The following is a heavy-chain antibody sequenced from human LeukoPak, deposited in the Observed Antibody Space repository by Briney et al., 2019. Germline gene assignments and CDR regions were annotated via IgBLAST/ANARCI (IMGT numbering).Heavy chain of an antibody. CDR1: GGSISSYY. J-gene: IGHJ4*02. V-gene: IGHV4-59*08. CDR2: IYYSGST. CDR3: ARLISRVLYYFDY. Sequence: SETLSLTCTVSGGSISSYYWSWIRQPPGKGLEWIGYIYYSGSTNYNPSLKSRVTISVDTSKNQFSLKLSSVTAADTAVYYCARLISRVLYYFDYWGQGTLVTVSS. D-gene: IGHD3/OR15-3a*01.